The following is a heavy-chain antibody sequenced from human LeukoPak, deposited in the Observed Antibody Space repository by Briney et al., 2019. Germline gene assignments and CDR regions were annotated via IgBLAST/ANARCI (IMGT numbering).Heavy chain of an antibody. D-gene: IGHD5-18*01. Sequence: PGGSLRLSCAASGFTFSSYEMNWVRQAPGKGLEWLSYISSSGSTKYYADSVKGRFTISRDNAKNSLYLQMNSLRAEDTAVYYCAKDSYGYGYFDYWGQGTLVTVSS. CDR3: AKDSYGYGYFDY. J-gene: IGHJ4*02. CDR1: GFTFSSYE. CDR2: ISSSGSTK. V-gene: IGHV3-48*03.